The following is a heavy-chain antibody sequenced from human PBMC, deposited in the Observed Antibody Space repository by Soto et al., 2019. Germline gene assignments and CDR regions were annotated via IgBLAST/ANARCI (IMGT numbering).Heavy chain of an antibody. J-gene: IGHJ6*02. CDR2: ITWNSANI. V-gene: IGHV3-9*01. D-gene: IGHD3-10*01. CDR1: GFIFHDYA. CDR3: AKANSGYFGSVRLDV. Sequence: EVQLVESGGGFVQPGRSLRLSCAASGFIFHDYAMHWVRQAPGKGLEWVSGITWNSANIAYADSVKGRFTISRDNAQNSLFLQMNSLRPEDAALYYCAKANSGYFGSVRLDVWGQGTTIIVSS.